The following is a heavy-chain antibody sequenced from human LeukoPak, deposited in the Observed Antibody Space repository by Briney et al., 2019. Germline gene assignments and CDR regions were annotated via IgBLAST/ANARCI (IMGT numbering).Heavy chain of an antibody. J-gene: IGHJ6*02. D-gene: IGHD2-15*01. CDR1: GFTFSSYA. CDR2: ISYDGSNK. Sequence: GRSLRLSCAASGFTFSSYAMHWVRQAPGKGREWVAVISYDGSNKNYADSVKGRFTISRDNSKNTLYLQMNRLRAEDTAVYYCARDYCSGGSCYPFDYYYYYGMDVWGQGTTVTVSS. V-gene: IGHV3-30-3*01. CDR3: ARDYCSGGSCYPFDYYYYYGMDV.